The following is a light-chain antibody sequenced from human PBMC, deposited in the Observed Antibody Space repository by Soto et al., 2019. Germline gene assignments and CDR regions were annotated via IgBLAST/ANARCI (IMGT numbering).Light chain of an antibody. J-gene: IGKJ1*01. CDR3: QQSYSSPPT. CDR2: AAS. CDR1: QSISNH. Sequence: DIQMTQSPSSLSASVEDRVIITCRASQSISNHLNWYQQKPGKAPKLLIFAASSLQSGVPSRFSGSRSGPDFTLTISSLQPEDFGTYYCQQSYSSPPTFGQGTRV. V-gene: IGKV1-39*01.